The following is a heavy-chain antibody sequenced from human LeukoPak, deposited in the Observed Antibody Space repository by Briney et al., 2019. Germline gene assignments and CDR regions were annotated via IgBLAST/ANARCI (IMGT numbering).Heavy chain of an antibody. D-gene: IGHD3-22*01. CDR1: GGTFSSYA. CDR2: IIPILGIA. CDR3: ARVPNPNYYDSSGYPFDY. J-gene: IGHJ4*02. V-gene: IGHV1-69*04. Sequence: GSSVKVSCKASGGTFSSYAISWVRQAPGQGLEWMGRIIPILGIANYAQKFQGRVTITADKSTSTAYMELSSLRSEDTAVYYCARVPNPNYYDSSGYPFDYWGQGTLVTVSS.